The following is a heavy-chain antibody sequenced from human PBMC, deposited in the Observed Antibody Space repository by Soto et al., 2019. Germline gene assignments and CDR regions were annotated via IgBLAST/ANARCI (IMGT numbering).Heavy chain of an antibody. CDR1: GFTFSSYS. CDR3: ASRGGVGMAYYFDY. CDR2: ISSSSSYI. V-gene: IGHV3-21*01. D-gene: IGHD2-2*01. J-gene: IGHJ4*02. Sequence: EVQLVESGGGLVKPGGSLRLSCAASGFTFSSYSMNWVRQAPGKGLEWVSSISSSSSYIYYADSVKGRFTISRDNAKNSLYLQMNSLRAEDTAVYYCASRGGVGMAYYFDYWGQGTLVTVSS.